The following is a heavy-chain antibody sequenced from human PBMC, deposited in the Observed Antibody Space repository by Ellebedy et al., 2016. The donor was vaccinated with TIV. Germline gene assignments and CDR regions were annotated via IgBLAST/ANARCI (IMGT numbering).Heavy chain of an antibody. CDR1: GFTFNNYV. J-gene: IGHJ4*02. D-gene: IGHD4-17*01. CDR3: AKDHGDYGDGTYYFDY. Sequence: GESLKIPCAASGFTFNNYVMHWVRQAPGKGLAWVAFIRYDGSQTYYADSLEGRFTISRDNSKNTLYMQMNSLRAEDTAVYYCAKDHGDYGDGTYYFDYWGQGALVTVSS. CDR2: IRYDGSQT. V-gene: IGHV3-30*02.